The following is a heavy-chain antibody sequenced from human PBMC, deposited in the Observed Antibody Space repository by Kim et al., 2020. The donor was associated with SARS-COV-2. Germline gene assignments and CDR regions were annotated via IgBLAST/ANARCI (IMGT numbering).Heavy chain of an antibody. CDR3: ARGQLAAAGRFDY. V-gene: IGHV4-34*01. CDR1: GGSFSGYY. D-gene: IGHD6-13*01. J-gene: IGHJ4*02. Sequence: SETLSLTCAVYGGSFSGYYWSWIRQPPGKGLEWIGEINHSGSTNYNPSLKSRVTISVDTSKNQFSLKLSSVTAADTAVYYCARGQLAAAGRFDYWGQGT. CDR2: INHSGST.